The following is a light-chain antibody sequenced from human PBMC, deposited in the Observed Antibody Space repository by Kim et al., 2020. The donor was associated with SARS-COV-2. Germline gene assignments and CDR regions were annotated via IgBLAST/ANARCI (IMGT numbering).Light chain of an antibody. J-gene: IGLJ3*02. Sequence: PGGTVSLTWASSTGAVTPTHYPYWFQKKPGEVPRTLIFDTGSRHSWTPARFSGSLSGDKAVLTLAGAQPEDEGDYYCLLSFSGIRVFGGGTKLTVL. CDR3: LLSFSGIRV. CDR1: TGAVTPTHY. CDR2: DTG. V-gene: IGLV7-46*01.